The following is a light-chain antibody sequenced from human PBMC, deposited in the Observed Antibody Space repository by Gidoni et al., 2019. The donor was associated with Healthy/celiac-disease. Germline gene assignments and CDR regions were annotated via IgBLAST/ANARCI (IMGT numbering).Light chain of an antibody. CDR1: QSVSSSY. J-gene: IGKJ1*01. CDR3: QQYGSSLRT. V-gene: IGKV3-20*01. CDR2: GAS. Sequence: EIVLTPSPGTLPLSPGERATLSCRASQSVSSSYLAWYQQKPGQAPRLLIYGASSRATGIPDRFSGSGSGTDFTLTISRLEPEDFAVYYCQQYGSSLRTFGQGTKVEIK.